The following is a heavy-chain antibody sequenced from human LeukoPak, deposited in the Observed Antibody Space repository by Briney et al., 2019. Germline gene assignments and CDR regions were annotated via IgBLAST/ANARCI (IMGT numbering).Heavy chain of an antibody. CDR2: INPNSGGT. V-gene: IGHV1-2*06. D-gene: IGHD3-10*01. J-gene: IGHJ5*02. CDR1: GYTFTGYY. CDR3: AREPMDRDFKWFDP. Sequence: ASVKVSCKASGYTFTGYYLHWVRQAPGQGLEWMGRINPNSGGTNYAQKFQGRVTMTTDTSISTAYMELNRLTSDDTAVYYCAREPMDRDFKWFDPWGQGTLVTVSS.